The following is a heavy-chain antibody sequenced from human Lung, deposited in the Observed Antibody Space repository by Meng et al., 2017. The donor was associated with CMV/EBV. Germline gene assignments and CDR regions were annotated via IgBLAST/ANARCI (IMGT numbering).Heavy chain of an antibody. CDR1: GFTFSSYW. V-gene: IGHV3-7*01. D-gene: IGHD2-15*01. CDR2: IRFDGRES. Sequence: GGSRRLSCAASGFTFSSYWMSWARQAPGKGLEWVANIRFDGRESHHVDSVKGRFTISRDNAKNSLYLQMNSLRVEDTAVYYCARDTPGDWGQGTLVTVSS. CDR3: ARDTPGD. J-gene: IGHJ4*02.